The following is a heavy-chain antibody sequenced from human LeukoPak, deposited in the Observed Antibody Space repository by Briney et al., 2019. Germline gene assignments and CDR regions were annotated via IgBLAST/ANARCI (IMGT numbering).Heavy chain of an antibody. CDR1: GGSFSGYY. Sequence: SETLSLTCAVYGGSFSGYYWSWIRQPPGKGLEWIGEINHSGSTNYNPSLKSRVTISVDTSKNQFSLKLSSVTAADTAVYYCERALKRRPRMTVVVMSSSFDYWGQGTLVTVSS. CDR3: ERALKRRPRMTVVVMSSSFDY. V-gene: IGHV4-34*01. D-gene: IGHD3-22*01. J-gene: IGHJ4*02. CDR2: INHSGST.